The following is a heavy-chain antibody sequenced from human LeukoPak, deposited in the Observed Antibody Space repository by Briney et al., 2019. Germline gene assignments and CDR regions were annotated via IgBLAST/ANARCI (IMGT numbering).Heavy chain of an antibody. CDR1: GFIFSDCA. CDR3: TGGNDY. J-gene: IGHJ4*02. D-gene: IGHD4-23*01. CDR2: IRSKTNSYAT. Sequence: GGSLRLSCAASGFIFSDCAIQWVRQASGKGLEWVGRIRSKTNSYATAYGASVKGRFTFSRDDSKDTAYLQMNSLKIEDTAVYYCTGGNDYWGQGTLVTVSS. V-gene: IGHV3-73*01.